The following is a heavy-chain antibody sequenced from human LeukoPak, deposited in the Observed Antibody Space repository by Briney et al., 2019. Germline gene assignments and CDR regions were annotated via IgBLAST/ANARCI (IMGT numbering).Heavy chain of an antibody. CDR2: IKQDGSEK. CDR3: ARDYYYGSGSYPLY. V-gene: IGHV3-7*01. J-gene: IGHJ4*02. D-gene: IGHD3-10*01. Sequence: GGSLRLSCAASGFTFSSYWMSWVRQAPGKGLEWVANIKQDGSEKYYVDSVKGRFTISRDNAKNSLYLQMNSLRAEDTAVYYCARDYYYGSGSYPLYWGQGTLVTVSS. CDR1: GFTFSSYW.